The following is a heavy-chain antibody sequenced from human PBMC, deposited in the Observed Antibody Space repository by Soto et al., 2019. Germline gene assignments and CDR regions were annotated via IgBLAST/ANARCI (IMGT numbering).Heavy chain of an antibody. Sequence: SETLSLTCTVSGGSISSCGYYWSWIRQHPGKGLEWIGYIYYSGSTYYNPSLKSRVTISVDTSKNQFSLKLSSVTAADTAVYYCARGSPRYRYYFDYWGQGTLVTVSS. CDR3: ARGSPRYRYYFDY. V-gene: IGHV4-31*03. CDR1: GGSISSCGYY. CDR2: IYYSGST. D-gene: IGHD2-2*02. J-gene: IGHJ4*02.